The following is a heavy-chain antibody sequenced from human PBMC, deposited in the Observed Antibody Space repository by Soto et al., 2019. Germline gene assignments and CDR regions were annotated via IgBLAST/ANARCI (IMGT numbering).Heavy chain of an antibody. J-gene: IGHJ4*01. V-gene: IGHV3-11*06. CDR3: ARPHSSAWYTEY. CDR2: ISPSGSYT. Sequence: VQLVESGGDLVKPGGSLRLSCAASGFPFSEYYMSWVRQTRGRGLEWLSYISPSGSYTNYADSIQGRFTISRDNAKNSLYLQLSSLRPEDTAIYYCARPHSSAWYTEYWGRGTLVTVSS. D-gene: IGHD6-19*01. CDR1: GFPFSEYY.